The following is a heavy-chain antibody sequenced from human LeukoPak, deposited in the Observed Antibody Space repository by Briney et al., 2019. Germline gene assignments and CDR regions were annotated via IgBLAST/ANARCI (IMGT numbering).Heavy chain of an antibody. V-gene: IGHV3-21*01. CDR3: ARDPYNGYYGDDYYYYMDV. D-gene: IGHD4-17*01. Sequence: GGSLRLSCAASGFTFSNYNMNWVRQTPGKGLEWVSSITRDSIYTFYADSVKGRFTISRDSAKNSLSLQMNSLRAEDTAVYYCARDPYNGYYGDDYYYYMDVWGKGTTVTISS. J-gene: IGHJ6*03. CDR2: ITRDSIYT. CDR1: GFTFSNYN.